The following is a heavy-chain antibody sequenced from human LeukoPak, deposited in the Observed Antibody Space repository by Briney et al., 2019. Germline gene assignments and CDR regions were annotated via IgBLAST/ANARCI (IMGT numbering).Heavy chain of an antibody. J-gene: IGHJ6*03. CDR2: IYSGGST. CDR1: GFTVSSNY. D-gene: IGHD4-17*01. CDR3: ASKTTVSSLDYYYYMDV. Sequence: PGGSLRLSCAASGFTVSSNYMSRVRQAPGKGLEWVSVIYSGGSTYYADSVKGRFTISRDNSKNTLYLQMNSLRAEDTAVYYCASKTTVSSLDYYYYMDVWGKGTTVTISS. V-gene: IGHV3-53*01.